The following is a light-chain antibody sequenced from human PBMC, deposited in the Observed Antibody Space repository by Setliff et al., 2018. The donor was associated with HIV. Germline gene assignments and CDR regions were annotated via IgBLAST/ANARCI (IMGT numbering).Light chain of an antibody. CDR3: QSYDSSLSAHV. Sequence: QSVLTQPPSVSGAPGQRVTFSCTGRSSNIGSAYDVHWYRQFPGTAPKLLIYGNINLPSRVPDRFSSSKSGTSGSQTITGLQAEDEADYYCQSYDSSLSAHVFGTGTKVTVL. J-gene: IGLJ1*01. CDR1: SSNIGSAYD. CDR2: GNI. V-gene: IGLV1-40*01.